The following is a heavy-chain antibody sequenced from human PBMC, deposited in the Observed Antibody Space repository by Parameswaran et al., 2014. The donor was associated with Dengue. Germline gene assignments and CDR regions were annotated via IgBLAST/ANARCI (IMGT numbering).Heavy chain of an antibody. D-gene: IGHD6-19*01. V-gene: IGHV3-53*01. CDR3: ARGALSSGWLYYFDY. CDR2: IYRGDST. J-gene: IGHJ4*02. Sequence: RWIRQPPGKGLEWVSVIYRGDSTYYADSVKGRFTISRDNSKNTLYLQMNSLRAEDTAVYYCARGALSSGWLYYFDYWGQGTLVTVSS.